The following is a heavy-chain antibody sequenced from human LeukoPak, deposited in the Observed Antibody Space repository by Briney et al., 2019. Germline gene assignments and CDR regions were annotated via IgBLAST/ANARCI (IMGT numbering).Heavy chain of an antibody. CDR2: IYHSGST. J-gene: IGHJ3*02. CDR3: ARPVSSCSDAFDI. V-gene: IGHV4-4*02. Sequence: PSETLSLTCAVSGGSISSSNWWSWVRQPPGKGLEWIGEIYHSGSTNYNPSLKSRVTISVDKSKNQFSLKLSSVTAADTAVYYCARPVSSCSDAFDIWGQGTMVTVSS. CDR1: GGSISSSNW. D-gene: IGHD2-21*01.